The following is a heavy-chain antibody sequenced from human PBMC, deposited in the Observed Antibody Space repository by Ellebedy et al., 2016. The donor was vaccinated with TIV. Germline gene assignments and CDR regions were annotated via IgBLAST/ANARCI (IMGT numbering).Heavy chain of an antibody. Sequence: AASVKVSCKASGYTFTSYGISWVRQAPGQGLEWMGWISAYNGKTVYVQKIQGRVTMTTDTSTSTAYMELRSLRSDDMAVYYCARDNYYDSTGYHPIAYWGQGTLVTVSS. CDR3: ARDNYYDSTGYHPIAY. D-gene: IGHD3-22*01. J-gene: IGHJ4*02. V-gene: IGHV1-18*03. CDR2: ISAYNGKT. CDR1: GYTFTSYG.